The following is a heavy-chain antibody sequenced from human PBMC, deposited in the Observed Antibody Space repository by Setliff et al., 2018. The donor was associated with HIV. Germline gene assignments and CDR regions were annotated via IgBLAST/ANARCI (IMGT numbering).Heavy chain of an antibody. CDR3: AKVFAFGVDGFDI. J-gene: IGHJ3*02. CDR1: GFTFSNYA. Sequence: LRLSCAASGFTFSNYAMGWVRQGPGKGLEWVSTIGAAGYPTHYAESVKGRFTISKDNSQNALYLQMNSLTDEDTAVYYCAKVFAFGVDGFDIWGQGTMVTV. V-gene: IGHV3-23*01. D-gene: IGHD3-10*01. CDR2: IGAAGYPT.